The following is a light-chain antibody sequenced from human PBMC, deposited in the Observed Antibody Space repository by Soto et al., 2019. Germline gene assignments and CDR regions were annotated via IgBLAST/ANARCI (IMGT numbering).Light chain of an antibody. Sequence: EIVLTQSPATLSLSPGERATLSCRASQSVSSYLAWYQQKPGQAPRLLIYDASNRATGIPARFSGSGSGTDFTLTISNLEPEDFAVYYCQHRINWPLTFGGGTKVDIK. CDR1: QSVSSY. J-gene: IGKJ4*01. V-gene: IGKV3-11*01. CDR3: QHRINWPLT. CDR2: DAS.